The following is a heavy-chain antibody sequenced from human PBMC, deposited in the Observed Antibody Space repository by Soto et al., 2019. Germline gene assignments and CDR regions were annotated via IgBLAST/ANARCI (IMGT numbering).Heavy chain of an antibody. CDR2: ISGSGGST. V-gene: IGHV3-23*01. D-gene: IGHD5-18*01. CDR3: AKSRAGREYSFTPRYGYFDL. Sequence: EVQLLESGGGLVQPGGSLRLSCAASGFTFSRYAMSWVRQAPGKGLEWVSSISGSGGSTYYADPVKGRFTISRDNSKDTLYLQMNSLRAEATAVYYCAKSRAGREYSFTPRYGYFDLWGRGTLVPVSS. J-gene: IGHJ2*01. CDR1: GFTFSRYA.